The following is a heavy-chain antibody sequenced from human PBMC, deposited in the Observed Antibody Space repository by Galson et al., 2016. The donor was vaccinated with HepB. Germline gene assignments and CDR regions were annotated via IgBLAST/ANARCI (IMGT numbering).Heavy chain of an antibody. CDR2: ISSRSSTI. CDR3: AKCRSSDSTSCPNY. Sequence: SLRLSCAASGFTFSDYYMNWIRQAPGKGLEWISYISSRSSTIYYADSVKGRFTISRDNAKNSLFLQMNSLRAEDTALYFCAKCRSSDSTSCPNYWGQGTLVTVSS. J-gene: IGHJ4*02. CDR1: GFTFSDYY. D-gene: IGHD2-2*01. V-gene: IGHV3-11*01.